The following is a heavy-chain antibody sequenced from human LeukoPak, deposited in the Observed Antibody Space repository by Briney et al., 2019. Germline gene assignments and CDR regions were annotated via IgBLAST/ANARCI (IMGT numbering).Heavy chain of an antibody. CDR1: GGSISNNTYY. V-gene: IGHV4-39*01. CDR2: IYYSGST. Sequence: SETLSLTCTVSGGSISNNTYYWGWIRQPPGKGLEWIGSIYYSGSTYYNPSLKSRVTISVDTSKDQFSLKLSSVTAADTAVYYCASLTRRPLNYFEYWGRGTLVTVSS. J-gene: IGHJ4*02. CDR3: ASLTRRPLNYFEY. D-gene: IGHD1-14*01.